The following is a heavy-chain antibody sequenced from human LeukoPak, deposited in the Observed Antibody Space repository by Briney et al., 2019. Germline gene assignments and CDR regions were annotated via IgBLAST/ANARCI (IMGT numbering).Heavy chain of an antibody. CDR3: GRWGGTRQYYFDY. Sequence: AGGSLRLSCAVSGFIFSDYGFHWVRQAPGKGLEWVAVTRFDGSIKEYADSVKGRFTISRDDSKNTLYLQMNSLKSEDTTVYYCGRWGGTRQYYFDYWGRGTLVTVSS. J-gene: IGHJ4*02. V-gene: IGHV3-33*03. CDR2: TRFDGSIK. CDR1: GFIFSDYG. D-gene: IGHD1-1*01.